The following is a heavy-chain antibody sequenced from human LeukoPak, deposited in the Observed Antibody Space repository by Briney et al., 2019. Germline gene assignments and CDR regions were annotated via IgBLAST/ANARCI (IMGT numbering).Heavy chain of an antibody. V-gene: IGHV4-59*01. J-gene: IGHJ3*02. CDR3: ASHGSLPGDAFDI. Sequence: PSETLSLTCTVSGGSISSYYWSWIRQPPGKGLEWIGYIYYSGSTNYNPSLKSRVTISVDTSKNQFSLKLSSVTAADTAVYYCASHGSLPGDAFDIWGQGTMVTVSS. CDR1: GGSISSYY. D-gene: IGHD3-10*01. CDR2: IYYSGST.